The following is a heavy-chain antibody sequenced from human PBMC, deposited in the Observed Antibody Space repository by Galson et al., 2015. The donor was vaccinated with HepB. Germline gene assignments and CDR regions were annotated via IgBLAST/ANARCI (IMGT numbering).Heavy chain of an antibody. CDR2: IWYDGSKD. CDR3: ARYYGNYRAFDY. D-gene: IGHD4-11*01. Sequence: SLRLSCAASGFTFSNYGMHWVRQAPGKGLEWVALIWYDGSKDYYADSVKGRFAVSRDNFNNILYLQMNSLRVEDTAVYYCARYYGNYRAFDYWGQGTLVAVSS. J-gene: IGHJ4*02. CDR1: GFTFSNYG. V-gene: IGHV3-33*04.